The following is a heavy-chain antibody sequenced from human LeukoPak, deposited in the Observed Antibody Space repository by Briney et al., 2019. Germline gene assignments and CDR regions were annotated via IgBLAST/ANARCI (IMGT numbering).Heavy chain of an antibody. CDR2: ISAYNGNT. J-gene: IGHJ4*02. CDR3: ARGRGWYCSSSSCSISYFDY. D-gene: IGHD2-2*01. V-gene: IGHV1-18*01. Sequence: ASVKVSCKASGYTFTSYDISWVRQAPGQGLEWMGWISAYNGNTNYAQKLQGRVSMTTDTSTSTAYMELRSLRSDDTAVYYCARGRGWYCSSSSCSISYFDYWGQGTLVTVSS. CDR1: GYTFTSYD.